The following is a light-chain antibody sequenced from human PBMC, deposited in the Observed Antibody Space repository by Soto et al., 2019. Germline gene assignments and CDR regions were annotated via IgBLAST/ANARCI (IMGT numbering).Light chain of an antibody. CDR1: QTVGRS. CDR2: DAS. J-gene: IGKJ2*01. Sequence: EIVLTQSPATLSLSPGERATLSCRASQTVGRSLAWYQQKPGQAPRLLISDASTRATGIPARFSGSGSGTEFTLTISSLQSEDFALYYCQQYYNWPPYTFGQGTKVDIK. CDR3: QQYYNWPPYT. V-gene: IGKV3-15*01.